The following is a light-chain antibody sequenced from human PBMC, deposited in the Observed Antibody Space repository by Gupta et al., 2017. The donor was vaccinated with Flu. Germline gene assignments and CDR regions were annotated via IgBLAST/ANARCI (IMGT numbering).Light chain of an antibody. Sequence: QSALTQPRSVSGSPGQSVTISCTGTSSDVGVYNYVSWYQQHPGKAPKVMMYDVRKRPSGVPDRFSGSKSGNTASLTISGLQAEDEADDYCCSYAGTYTDVFGTGTQV. J-gene: IGLJ1*01. CDR1: SSDVGVYNY. CDR3: CSYAGTYTDV. CDR2: DVR. V-gene: IGLV2-11*01.